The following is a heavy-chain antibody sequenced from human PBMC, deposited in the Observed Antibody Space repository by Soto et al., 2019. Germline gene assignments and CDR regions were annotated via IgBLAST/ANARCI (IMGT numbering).Heavy chain of an antibody. D-gene: IGHD3-3*01. CDR1: GGSISSYY. CDR2: IYYSGST. Sequence: QVQLQESGPGLVKPSETLSLTCTVSGGSISSYYWSWIRQPPGKGLEWIGYIYYSGSTNYNPSLKSRVTISVDTSKNPFSLKLSSVTAADTAVYYCARYYDFWSGKNWFDPWGQGTLVTVSS. CDR3: ARYYDFWSGKNWFDP. V-gene: IGHV4-59*01. J-gene: IGHJ5*02.